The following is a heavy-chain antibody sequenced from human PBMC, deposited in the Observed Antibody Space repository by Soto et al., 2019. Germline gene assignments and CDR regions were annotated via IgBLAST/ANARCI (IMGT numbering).Heavy chain of an antibody. CDR3: VRAGHVFDVHYYGMDL. V-gene: IGHV3-21*01. Sequence: RGSLRLSCEASGLTFNDYSMDWVRQAPEKGLEWVSSISSSGTYIYYADSVKGRFAISRDNANNVMYLQMDTLRAEDTAVYYCVRAGHVFDVHYYGMDLWGQGTTVTVSS. CDR1: GLTFNDYS. CDR2: ISSSGTYI. J-gene: IGHJ6*02. D-gene: IGHD3-10*01.